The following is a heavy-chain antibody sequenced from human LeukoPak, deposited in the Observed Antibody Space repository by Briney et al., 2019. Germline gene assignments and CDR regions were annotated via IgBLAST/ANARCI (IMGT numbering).Heavy chain of an antibody. CDR1: GCTFTSYG. J-gene: IGHJ4*02. Sequence: GAAVKVSCKASGCTFTSYGISWLRPAAGQGLEWMGWISAYNGNTNYAQKLQGRVTMTTDTSTSTAYMELRSLRSDDTAVYYCARQWELLLGYYFDYWGQGTLVIVSS. V-gene: IGHV1-18*01. CDR3: ARQWELLLGYYFDY. D-gene: IGHD1-26*01. CDR2: ISAYNGNT.